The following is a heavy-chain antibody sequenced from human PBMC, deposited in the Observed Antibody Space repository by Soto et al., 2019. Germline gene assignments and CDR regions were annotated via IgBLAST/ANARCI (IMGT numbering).Heavy chain of an antibody. CDR3: ARRSTGGSDAFDI. Sequence: GESLKISCKGSGYSFTSYWIAWVRQMPGKGLECMGIIYPRDSDTRYSPSFQGQVTISADKSITTAYLQWSSLKASDTAVYYCARRSTGGSDAFDIWGQGTMVTVSS. CDR1: GYSFTSYW. D-gene: IGHD3-16*01. CDR2: IYPRDSDT. V-gene: IGHV5-51*01. J-gene: IGHJ3*02.